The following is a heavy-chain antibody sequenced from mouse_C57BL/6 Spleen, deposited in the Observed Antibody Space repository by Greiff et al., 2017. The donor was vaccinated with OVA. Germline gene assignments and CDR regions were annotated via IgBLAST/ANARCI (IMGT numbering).Heavy chain of an antibody. CDR2: ISSGGSYT. V-gene: IGHV5-6*01. CDR3: ARHSDYGSSYEDAMDY. J-gene: IGHJ4*01. D-gene: IGHD1-1*01. CDR1: GFTFSSYG. Sequence: EVKLQESGGDLVKPGGSLKLSCAASGFTFSSYGMSWVRQTPDKRLEWVATISSGGSYTYYPDSVKGRFTISRDNAKNTLYLQMSSLKSEDTAMYYCARHSDYGSSYEDAMDYWGQGTSVTVSS.